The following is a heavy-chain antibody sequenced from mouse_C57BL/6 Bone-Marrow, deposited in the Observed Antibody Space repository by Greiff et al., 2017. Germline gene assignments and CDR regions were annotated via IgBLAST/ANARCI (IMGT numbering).Heavy chain of an antibody. Sequence: EVQVVESGGGLVKPGGSLKLSCAASGFTFSSYTMSWVRQTPEKRLEWVATISGGGGNTYYPDSVKGRFTISRDNAKNTLYLQMSSLRSEDTALYYCARHDGYGFAYWGQGTLVTVSA. CDR2: ISGGGGNT. CDR1: GFTFSSYT. J-gene: IGHJ3*01. CDR3: ARHDGYGFAY. V-gene: IGHV5-9*01. D-gene: IGHD2-3*01.